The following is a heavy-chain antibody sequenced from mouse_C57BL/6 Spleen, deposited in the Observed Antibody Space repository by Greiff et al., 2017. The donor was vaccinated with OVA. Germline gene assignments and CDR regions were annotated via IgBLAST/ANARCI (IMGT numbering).Heavy chain of an antibody. V-gene: IGHV5-12*01. Sequence: EVKLMESGGGLVQPGGSLKLSCAASGFTFSDYYMYWVRQTPEKRLEWVAYISNGGGSTYYPDTVKGRFTISRDNAKNTLYLQMSRLKSEDTAMYYCARHDRDSNSLDYWGQGTTLTVSS. CDR3: ARHDRDSNSLDY. J-gene: IGHJ2*01. CDR2: ISNGGGST. CDR1: GFTFSDYY. D-gene: IGHD2-5*01.